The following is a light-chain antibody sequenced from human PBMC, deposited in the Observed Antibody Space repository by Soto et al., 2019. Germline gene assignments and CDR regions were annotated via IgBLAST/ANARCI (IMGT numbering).Light chain of an antibody. J-gene: IGLJ1*01. Sequence: QSVLTQPASVSGSPGQSITLSCTGTSSDVGGYNYVSWYQHHPGKDPKLMIYEVSNRPSGVSNRFSGSKSGNTASLTISGLQAEDEAYYYCSSYTSSSTPFVFGTGTQLTVL. CDR1: SSDVGGYNY. CDR2: EVS. CDR3: SSYTSSSTPFV. V-gene: IGLV2-14*01.